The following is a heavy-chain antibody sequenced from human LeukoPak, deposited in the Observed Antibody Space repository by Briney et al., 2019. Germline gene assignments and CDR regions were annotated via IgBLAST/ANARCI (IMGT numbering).Heavy chain of an antibody. J-gene: IGHJ3*02. D-gene: IGHD6-19*01. Sequence: PSETLSLTCTVSDYSIRSDYYWVWVRQPPGKGLEWIGHIYYSGSTYYNPSLQSRLIISLDSSRKQISLNLMSVTAADTAVYFCAREVTGTLAFDIWGQGTLVTVSS. CDR2: IYYSGST. V-gene: IGHV4-38-2*02. CDR3: AREVTGTLAFDI. CDR1: DYSIRSDYY.